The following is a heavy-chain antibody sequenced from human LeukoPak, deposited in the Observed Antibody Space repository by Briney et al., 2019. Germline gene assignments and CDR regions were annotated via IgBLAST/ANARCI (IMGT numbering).Heavy chain of an antibody. CDR1: GFTFSSHG. J-gene: IGHJ4*02. D-gene: IGHD3-16*01. Sequence: GGSLRLSCGASGFTFSSHGVHWVRQAPAKGLEWVAVISYDGSNKYYADSVKGRFTISRDNAKNSLFLQMNSLRAEDTAVYYCARGLYVGKWGQGTLVTVSS. V-gene: IGHV3-30*03. CDR2: ISYDGSNK. CDR3: ARGLYVGK.